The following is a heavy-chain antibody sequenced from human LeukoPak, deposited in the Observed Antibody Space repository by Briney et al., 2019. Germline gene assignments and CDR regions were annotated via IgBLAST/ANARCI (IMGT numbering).Heavy chain of an antibody. Sequence: SVKVSCKASGGTFSSYAISWVRQAPGQGLEWMGGIIPIFGTANYAQKFQGRVTITADESTSTAYVELSSLRSEDTAVYYCARDLGCSSTSCYENWFDPWGQGTLVTVSS. CDR1: GGTFSSYA. V-gene: IGHV1-69*13. CDR3: ARDLGCSSTSCYENWFDP. CDR2: IIPIFGTA. D-gene: IGHD2-2*01. J-gene: IGHJ5*02.